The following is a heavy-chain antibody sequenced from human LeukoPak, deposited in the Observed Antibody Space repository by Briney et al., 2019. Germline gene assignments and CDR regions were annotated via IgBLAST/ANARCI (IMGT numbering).Heavy chain of an antibody. Sequence: GGSLRLSCAASGXAFSSLDMGWVRQAPRKGLEWVSAISAGGDRTYYADSVRGRFTLSRDKSKNTLYVQMNSLRAEDTAVYYCAKDARRSSGWWFFDHWGQGTLVTVSS. CDR1: GXAFSSLD. V-gene: IGHV3-23*01. CDR2: ISAGGDRT. D-gene: IGHD6-19*01. CDR3: AKDARRSSGWWFFDH. J-gene: IGHJ4*02.